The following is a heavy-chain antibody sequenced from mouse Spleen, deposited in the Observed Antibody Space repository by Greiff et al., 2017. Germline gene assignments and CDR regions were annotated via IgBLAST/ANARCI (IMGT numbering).Heavy chain of an antibody. V-gene: IGHV1-82*01. CDR3: ETGYYGSSPYFDY. CDR2: IYPGDGDT. CDR1: GYAFSSSW. D-gene: IGHD1-1*01. J-gene: IGHJ2*01. Sequence: VQLQQSGPELVKPGASVKISCKASGYAFSSSWMNWVKQRPGKGLEWIGRIYPGDGDTNYNGKFKGKATLTADKSSSTAYMQLSSLTSEDSAVYFCETGYYGSSPYFDYWGQGTTLTVSS.